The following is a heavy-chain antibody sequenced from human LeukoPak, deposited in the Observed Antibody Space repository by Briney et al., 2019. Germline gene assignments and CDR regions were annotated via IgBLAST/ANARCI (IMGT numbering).Heavy chain of an antibody. D-gene: IGHD4-17*01. Sequence: GGSLRLSCAASGFTFSSYWMSWVRQAPGKGLEWVANIKQDGSEKYYVDSVKGRLTISRDNAKNSLYLQMISLRAEDTAVYYCAKDPNGDYVGAFDSWGQGTMVTVSS. CDR1: GFTFSSYW. CDR3: AKDPNGDYVGAFDS. CDR2: IKQDGSEK. J-gene: IGHJ3*02. V-gene: IGHV3-7*01.